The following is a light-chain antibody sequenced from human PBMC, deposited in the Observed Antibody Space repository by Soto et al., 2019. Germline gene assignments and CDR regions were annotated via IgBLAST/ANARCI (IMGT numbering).Light chain of an antibody. CDR3: QQYGSSGT. CDR1: QSVGND. J-gene: IGKJ1*01. Sequence: EVVMTQSAVTLSVSPGERATLSCRPSQSVGNDLAWYQQKPGQAPRLLIYGASNRATGIPDRFSGSGSGTDFTLTISRLEPEDFAVYYCQQYGSSGTFGQGTKVDIK. CDR2: GAS. V-gene: IGKV3-20*01.